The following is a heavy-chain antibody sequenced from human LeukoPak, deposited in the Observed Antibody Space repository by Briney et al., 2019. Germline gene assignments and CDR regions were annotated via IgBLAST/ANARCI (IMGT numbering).Heavy chain of an antibody. CDR1: GDSVSSNTAS. V-gene: IGHV6-1*01. CDR3: ARDFDY. CDR2: TYCRSEWYY. J-gene: IGHJ4*02. Sequence: SQTLSLTCAISGDSVSSNTASWNWIRQSPSRGLEWLGRTYCRSEWYYDYAVSVKSRITINPDTSRNQFSLQLNSVIPEDTAVYCCARDFDYWGQGTLVTVSS.